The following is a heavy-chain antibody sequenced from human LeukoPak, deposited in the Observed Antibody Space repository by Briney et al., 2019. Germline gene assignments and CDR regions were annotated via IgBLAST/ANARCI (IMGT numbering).Heavy chain of an antibody. V-gene: IGHV1-18*01. Sequence: ASVKVSCKASGYTFTSYGISWVRQAPGQGLEWMGWISAYNGNTNYAQKLQGRVTMTIDTSTSTAYMELRSLRSDDTAVYYCARVERFLEWLSYGMDVWGQGTTVTVSS. CDR2: ISAYNGNT. J-gene: IGHJ6*02. D-gene: IGHD3-3*01. CDR3: ARVERFLEWLSYGMDV. CDR1: GYTFTSYG.